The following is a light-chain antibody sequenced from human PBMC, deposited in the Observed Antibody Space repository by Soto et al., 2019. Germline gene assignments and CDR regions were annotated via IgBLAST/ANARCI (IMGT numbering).Light chain of an antibody. CDR2: DAS. CDR3: QQYDNLP. J-gene: IGKJ4*01. V-gene: IGKV1-33*01. Sequence: DIQMTQSPSSLSASVGDRVTITCQASQDISNYLNWYQQKPGKAPKLLIYDASNLETGVPSRFSGSGSGTDFTSTISRLQPEDIATYYCQQYDNLPFGGGTKVEIK. CDR1: QDISNY.